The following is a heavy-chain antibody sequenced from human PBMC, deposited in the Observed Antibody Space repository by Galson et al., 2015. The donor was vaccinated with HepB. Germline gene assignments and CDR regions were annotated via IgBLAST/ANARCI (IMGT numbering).Heavy chain of an antibody. CDR1: GYTFTGYG. J-gene: IGHJ4*02. Sequence: SVKVSCKASGYTFTGYGISWVRQAPGQGLEWMGWISAYNGNTNYAQKLQGRVTMTTDTSTSTAYMELRSLRSDDTAVYYCARVRRGSIAVAGIYWGQGTLVTVSS. CDR2: ISAYNGNT. CDR3: ARVRRGSIAVAGIY. V-gene: IGHV1-18*04. D-gene: IGHD6-19*01.